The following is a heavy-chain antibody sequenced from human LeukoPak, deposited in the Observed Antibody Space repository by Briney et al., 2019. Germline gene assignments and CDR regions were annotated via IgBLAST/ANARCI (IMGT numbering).Heavy chain of an antibody. D-gene: IGHD3-9*01. CDR3: ARLYYDILTGFFDP. V-gene: IGHV1-2*02. Sequence: ASVKVSCKASRYTFTGYYMHWVRQAPGQGVEWMGWINPNSGGTNYAQKFQGRVTMTRDTSISTAYMELSRLRSDDTAAYYCARLYYDILTGFFDPWGQGTLVTVSS. CDR2: INPNSGGT. CDR1: RYTFTGYY. J-gene: IGHJ5*02.